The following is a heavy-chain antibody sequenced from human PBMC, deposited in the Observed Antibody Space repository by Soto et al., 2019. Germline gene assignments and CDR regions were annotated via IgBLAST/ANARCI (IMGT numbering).Heavy chain of an antibody. Sequence: QVQLQESGPGLVKPSETLSLTCTVSGGSISSYYWSWIRQPPGKGLEWIGYIYYSGSTNYNPSLKSRVTISVDTSKNQFSLTLSSVTAADTAVYYCARHGGYCSSTGCYGRKTWFDPWGQGTLVTVSS. J-gene: IGHJ5*02. D-gene: IGHD2-2*03. CDR3: ARHGGYCSSTGCYGRKTWFDP. V-gene: IGHV4-59*08. CDR1: GGSISSYY. CDR2: IYYSGST.